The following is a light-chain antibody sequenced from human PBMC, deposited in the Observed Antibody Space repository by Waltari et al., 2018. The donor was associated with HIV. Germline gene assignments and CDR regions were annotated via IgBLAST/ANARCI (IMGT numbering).Light chain of an antibody. CDR2: MNN. CDR3: AAWDASLSAWV. V-gene: IGLV1-47*01. J-gene: IGLJ3*02. Sequence: QSVLTQPPSASGTPGQRVIISCSGSSSNIGSNYVYWYQQLPGTAPKLLIYMNNQRPSGVPDRFSGSKSGTSASLAISGLRSEDEADYYCAAWDASLSAWVFGGGTKLTVL. CDR1: SSNIGSNY.